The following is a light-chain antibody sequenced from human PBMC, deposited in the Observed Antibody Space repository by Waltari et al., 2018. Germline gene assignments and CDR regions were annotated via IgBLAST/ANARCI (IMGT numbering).Light chain of an antibody. J-gene: IGLJ2*01. CDR3: QSYDSSLSAVV. Sequence: QSVLTQPPSVSGAPGQRVTISCTGSSSNIGAGYDVLWYPQLPGPAPKLLIYGNTNRPSGVPDRFSGPKAGTSASLAITGLQVDDEADYYCQSYDSSLSAVVFGGGTKLTVL. CDR2: GNT. V-gene: IGLV1-40*01. CDR1: SSNIGAGYD.